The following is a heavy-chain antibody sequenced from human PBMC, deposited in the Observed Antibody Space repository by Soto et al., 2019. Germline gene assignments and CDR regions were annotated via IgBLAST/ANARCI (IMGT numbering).Heavy chain of an antibody. Sequence: QVQLVESGGGVVQPGRSLRLSCAASGFTFSSYGMHWVRQAPGKGLEWVAVIWYDGSNKYYADSVKGRFTISRDNSKNTLYLQMNSLRAEDTAVYYCAREEVRVSYYYGMVVWGQGTTVTVSS. D-gene: IGHD2-8*01. CDR3: AREEVRVSYYYGMVV. J-gene: IGHJ6*02. CDR2: IWYDGSNK. V-gene: IGHV3-33*01. CDR1: GFTFSSYG.